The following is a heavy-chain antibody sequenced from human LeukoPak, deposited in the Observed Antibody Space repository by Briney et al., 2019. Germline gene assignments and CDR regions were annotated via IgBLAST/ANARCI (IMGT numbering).Heavy chain of an antibody. CDR2: IGTAGDT. J-gene: IGHJ4*02. D-gene: IGHD3-16*01. CDR3: ARSRATWGNIDY. Sequence: GGSLRLSCAASGFTFNNHDMHWVRQVTGKGLEWVSAIGTAGDTYYPASMKGRFTISREDAKNSLYLQMNGLSPGDTAVYYCARSRATWGNIDYWGQGALVIVSS. V-gene: IGHV3-13*01. CDR1: GFTFNNHD.